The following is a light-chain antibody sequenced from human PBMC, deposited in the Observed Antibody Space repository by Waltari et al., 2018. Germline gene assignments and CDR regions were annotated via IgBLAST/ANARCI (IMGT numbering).Light chain of an antibody. V-gene: IGKV1-39*01. CDR1: QTISSY. Sequence: DIQMTQSLSSLSASVGDRVTITCRASQTISSYLNWYQQKPGKAPHLLIYTASSLQSGVPSRFSGSGSGTDFTLTISSLQPEDFATYYCQQSSSTPPWTFGQGTKVEIK. J-gene: IGKJ1*01. CDR2: TAS. CDR3: QQSSSTPPWT.